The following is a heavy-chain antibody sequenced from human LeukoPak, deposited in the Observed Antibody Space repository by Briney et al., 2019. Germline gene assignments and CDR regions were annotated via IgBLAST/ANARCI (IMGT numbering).Heavy chain of an antibody. CDR3: GKTDIYFNPIDY. D-gene: IGHD3-9*01. Sequence: SETLSLTCTVSGGSISSSSYYWGWIRQPPGKGLQWIGSIYYSGSTYYNPSLKSRVTISVDTSKNQFSLKLTSVTAADTAIYYCGKTDIYFNPIDYWGPGSLVTVSS. CDR1: GGSISSSSYY. CDR2: IYYSGST. J-gene: IGHJ4*02. V-gene: IGHV4-39*07.